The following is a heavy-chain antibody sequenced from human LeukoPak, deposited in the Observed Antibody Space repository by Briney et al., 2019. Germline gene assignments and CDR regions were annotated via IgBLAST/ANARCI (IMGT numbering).Heavy chain of an antibody. Sequence: PSETLSLTCAVYGGSFSVYYWSWIRQPPGKGLECIGEINHSGSTNHNPSLKSRVTISVDTAKNQFSLKLSSVTAADTAVYYCARKARQQLVLFKTDWFDPWGQGTLVTVSS. D-gene: IGHD6-13*01. J-gene: IGHJ5*02. V-gene: IGHV4-34*01. CDR2: INHSGST. CDR1: GGSFSVYY. CDR3: ARKARQQLVLFKTDWFDP.